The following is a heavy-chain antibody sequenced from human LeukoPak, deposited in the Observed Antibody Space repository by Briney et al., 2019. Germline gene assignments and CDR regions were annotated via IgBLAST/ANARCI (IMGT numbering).Heavy chain of an antibody. CDR2: ISDSGST. CDR1: GGSISSYY. D-gene: IGHD2-21*01. V-gene: IGHV4-59*08. J-gene: IGHJ3*02. Sequence: PSETLSLTCTVSGGSISSYYWSWIRQPPGKGLEWIAYISDSGSTNYNPSLKSRVTISVDTSKNQFSLKLSSVTAADTAVYYCARQLSNVYSPGPAFDIWGQGTMVTVSS. CDR3: ARQLSNVYSPGPAFDI.